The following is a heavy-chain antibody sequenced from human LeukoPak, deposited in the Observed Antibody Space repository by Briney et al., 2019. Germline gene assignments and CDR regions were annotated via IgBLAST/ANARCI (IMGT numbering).Heavy chain of an antibody. J-gene: IGHJ4*02. CDR3: ARNTPASAAGTGDY. CDR2: INTDGSST. D-gene: IGHD6-13*01. Sequence: PGGSLRLSCAASGFTFSSYWMHWVRQAPGKGLVWVSRINTDGSSTRYADSVKGRFTISRDNAKNTLYLQMNSLRAEDTAVYYCARNTPASAAGTGDYWGQGTLVTVSS. V-gene: IGHV3-74*01. CDR1: GFTFSSYW.